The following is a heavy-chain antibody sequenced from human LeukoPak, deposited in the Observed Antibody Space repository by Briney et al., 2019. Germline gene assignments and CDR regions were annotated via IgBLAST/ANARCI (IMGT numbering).Heavy chain of an antibody. CDR2: ISGSGGST. J-gene: IGHJ4*02. CDR1: GFTFSSYG. V-gene: IGHV3-23*01. CDR3: TKASAARCIGVFCYPFDH. Sequence: GGSLRLSCAASGFTFSSYGMSWVRQAPGKGLEWVSAISGSGGSTYYADSVKGRFTISRDSSKNILYLQMNSLRVEDTAVYYCTKASAARCIGVFCYPFDHWGQGTLVTVSS. D-gene: IGHD2-15*01.